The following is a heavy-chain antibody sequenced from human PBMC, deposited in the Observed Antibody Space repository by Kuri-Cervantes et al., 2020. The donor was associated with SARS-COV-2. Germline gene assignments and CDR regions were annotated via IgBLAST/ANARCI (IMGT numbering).Heavy chain of an antibody. CDR2: IYYSGAT. CDR3: AGLEPTMFRVAGVGGGFDY. V-gene: IGHV4-34*01. CDR1: GGSFSGYY. J-gene: IGHJ4*02. Sequence: SETLSLTCAVYGGSFSGYYWSGIRQPPGKGLGWIGSIYYSGATYYNPPLKSRVTVSVDTSKKQFSLKLSFVTAADTAVYYCAGLEPTMFRVAGVGGGFDYWGQGTLVTVSS. D-gene: IGHD3-10*02.